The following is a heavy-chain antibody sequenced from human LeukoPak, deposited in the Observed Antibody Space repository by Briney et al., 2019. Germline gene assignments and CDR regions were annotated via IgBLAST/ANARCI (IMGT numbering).Heavy chain of an antibody. CDR3: ARHVEYSSSSEANFDY. CDR1: VGSISSYY. D-gene: IGHD6-6*01. V-gene: IGHV4-59*08. Sequence: SETLSLTCTVSVGSISSYYWSWIRQPPGPGLEWIGYIYYSGITNYNPSLKSRVTISVDTSKNQFSLKLSSVTAADTAVYYCARHVEYSSSSEANFDYWGQGTLITVSS. J-gene: IGHJ4*02. CDR2: IYYSGIT.